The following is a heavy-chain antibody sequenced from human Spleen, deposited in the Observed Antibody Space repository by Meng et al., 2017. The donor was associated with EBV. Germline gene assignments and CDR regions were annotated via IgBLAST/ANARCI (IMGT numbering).Heavy chain of an antibody. CDR1: GYTFTSYV. CDR3: ARGLVVTALTDY. V-gene: IGHV1-8*01. J-gene: IGHJ4*02. D-gene: IGHD2-21*02. CDR2: MNPNSGNT. Sequence: VQLVQSGAEVKKPGASVKVSCKASGYTFTSYVINWVRQASGQGLEWMGWMNPNSGNTDYAQKFQGRVTMTRDTSISTAYMELSSLTSEDTAVYYCARGLVVTALTDYWGQGTLVTVSS.